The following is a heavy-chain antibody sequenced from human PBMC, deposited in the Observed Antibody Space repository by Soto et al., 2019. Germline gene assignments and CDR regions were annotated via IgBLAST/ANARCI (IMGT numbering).Heavy chain of an antibody. CDR1: GGSISSGGYY. V-gene: IGHV4-61*08. Sequence: SETLSLTCTVSGGSISSGGYYWSWIRQHPGKGLEWIGYISYSGSTDYNPSLKSRVTISFDASKNQISLQVRSATAADAAVYYCARDLKEYCSDGKCNWFDPWGQGTLVTVSS. CDR2: ISYSGST. J-gene: IGHJ5*02. CDR3: ARDLKEYCSDGKCNWFDP. D-gene: IGHD2-15*01.